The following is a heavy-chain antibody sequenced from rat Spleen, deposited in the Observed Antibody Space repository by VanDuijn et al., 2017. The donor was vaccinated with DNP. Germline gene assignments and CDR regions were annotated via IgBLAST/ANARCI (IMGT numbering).Heavy chain of an antibody. Sequence: EVQLVESGGGLVQPGRSLKLSCEASGFTFSDYNMAWVRQAPKKGLEWVATISYDGSSSDYRDSVKGRFTVSRDNAKSTLYLQLDSLRSEDTATYYCAKGDYWGQGVMVTVSS. CDR2: ISYDGSSS. CDR3: AKGDY. CDR1: GFTFSDYN. J-gene: IGHJ2*01. V-gene: IGHV5-7*01.